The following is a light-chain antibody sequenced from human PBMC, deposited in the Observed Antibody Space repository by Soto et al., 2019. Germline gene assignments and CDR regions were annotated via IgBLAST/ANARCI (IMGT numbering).Light chain of an antibody. V-gene: IGKV1-5*03. Sequence: DIHLTQSPSTLSASVGDRVTITCRASQSISILLSWYQQKPGKAPHLLIFETSTLETWVSSRVSGSGAGKEFTLPISRLQPDDSGTYYFQHYNYFSWTFGQGTKVEIK. J-gene: IGKJ1*01. CDR1: QSISIL. CDR3: QHYNYFSWT. CDR2: ETS.